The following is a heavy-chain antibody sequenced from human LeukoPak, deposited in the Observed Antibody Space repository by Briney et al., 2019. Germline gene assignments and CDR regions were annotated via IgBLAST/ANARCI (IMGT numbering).Heavy chain of an antibody. CDR1: GFTVSSNS. J-gene: IGHJ4*02. V-gene: IGHV3-66*03. Sequence: PGGSLRLSCTVSGFTVSSNSMNWVRQAPGKGLEWVSFIYSDNTHYSDSVKGRFTISRDNSKNTVYVQMNSLRAEDTAVYYCARVDGHSSGYRPFDYWGQGTLVTVSS. D-gene: IGHD3-22*01. CDR3: ARVDGHSSGYRPFDY. CDR2: IYSDNT.